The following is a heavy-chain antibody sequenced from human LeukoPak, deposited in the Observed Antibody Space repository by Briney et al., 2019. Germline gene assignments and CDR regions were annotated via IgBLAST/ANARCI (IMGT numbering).Heavy chain of an antibody. V-gene: IGHV3-11*01. CDR2: ISRSGSTI. J-gene: IGHJ4*02. Sequence: GGSLRLSCAASGFTFSDYYMSWIRQAPGKGLARVSYISRSGSTIYYADSVKGPFTISRDNAKNSLYLQMNSLRAEDTAVYYCARDDAGIVVVVAGGFDYWGQGTLVTVSS. D-gene: IGHD2-15*01. CDR3: ARDDAGIVVVVAGGFDY. CDR1: GFTFSDYY.